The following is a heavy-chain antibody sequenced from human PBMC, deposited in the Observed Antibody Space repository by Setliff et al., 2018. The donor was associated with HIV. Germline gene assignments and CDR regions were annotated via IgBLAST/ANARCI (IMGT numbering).Heavy chain of an antibody. J-gene: IGHJ6*03. Sequence: VASVKVSCKASGYMFTNYFIHWVRQPPGQGLQWIGVINPSGGSTRYAQKFQGRVTMTRDTSISTAYMELSRLRSEDTAVYYCARGLTAANYQNYYYMDVWGKGTPVTVSS. CDR3: ARGLTAANYQNYYYMDV. CDR1: GYMFTNYF. D-gene: IGHD2-2*01. V-gene: IGHV1-46*01. CDR2: INPSGGST.